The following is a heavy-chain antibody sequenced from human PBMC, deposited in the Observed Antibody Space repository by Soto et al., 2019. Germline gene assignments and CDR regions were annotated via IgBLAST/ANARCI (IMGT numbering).Heavy chain of an antibody. V-gene: IGHV4-39*01. J-gene: IGHJ4*02. D-gene: IGHD5-12*01. CDR2: ISYSGTT. CDR3: ASNGRGYSGYDYGY. CDR1: GDSISSSGYH. Sequence: SETLSLTCNVSGDSISSSGYHWGWIRQPPGKGLEWIGTISYSGTTYYNPSLKSRVTISVDTSKNHFSLNLSSVTAADTAVYYCASNGRGYSGYDYGYWGQGTLVTVSS.